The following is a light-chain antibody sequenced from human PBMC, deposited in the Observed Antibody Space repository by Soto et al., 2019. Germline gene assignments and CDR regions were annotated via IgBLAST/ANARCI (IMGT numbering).Light chain of an antibody. CDR2: DAS. V-gene: IGKV3-11*01. Sequence: EIVLTQSPATLSLSPGERATLSCRASQSVSTYLAWYQQRPGQAPSLLIYDASTRATGIPARFSGSGSETDFTLTISSLEPEDFAVYYCQQRSNWPSLTFGGGTKVEIK. CDR1: QSVSTY. J-gene: IGKJ4*01. CDR3: QQRSNWPSLT.